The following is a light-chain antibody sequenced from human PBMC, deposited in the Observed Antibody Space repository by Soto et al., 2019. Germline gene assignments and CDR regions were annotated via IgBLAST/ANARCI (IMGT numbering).Light chain of an antibody. CDR3: SSYTSRSTLGV. CDR2: DVS. J-gene: IGLJ2*01. V-gene: IGLV2-14*03. CDR1: NSDIGGYNY. Sequence: QSALTQPASVSGSPGQSITISCTGTNSDIGGYNYVSWYQQHPGKDPKLMIYDVSNRPSGVSYRFSGSKSGNTASLTISGLQAEDEADYYCSSYTSRSTLGVFGGGTQLTVL.